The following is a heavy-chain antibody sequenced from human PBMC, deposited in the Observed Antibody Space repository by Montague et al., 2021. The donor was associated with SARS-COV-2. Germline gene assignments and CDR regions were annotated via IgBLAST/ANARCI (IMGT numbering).Heavy chain of an antibody. CDR3: AKVISASYSVGGDSFDI. D-gene: IGHD5/OR15-5a*01. J-gene: IGHJ3*02. V-gene: IGHV3-21*01. CDR2: ISTSSLNI. Sequence: SLRLSCAASGFTFSKYSMHWVRQAPGKGLEWVSSISTSSLNIYYAASVKGRFTISRANAKNSLFLQMDSLRAEDTAVYYCAKVISASYSVGGDSFDIWGQGTMVTVCS. CDR1: GFTFSKYS.